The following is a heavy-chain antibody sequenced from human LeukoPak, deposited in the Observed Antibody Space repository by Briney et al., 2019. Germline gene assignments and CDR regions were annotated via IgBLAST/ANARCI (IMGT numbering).Heavy chain of an antibody. Sequence: SVKVSCKASGGTFSSYAISWVRQAPGQGLEWMGRIIPIFGTANYEQKFQGRVTITADKSTSTAYMELSSLRSEDTAVYYCARDSGAYDFWSGFFRMDVWGKGTTVTVSS. V-gene: IGHV1-69*06. CDR3: ARDSGAYDFWSGFFRMDV. CDR1: GGTFSSYA. D-gene: IGHD3-3*01. J-gene: IGHJ6*03. CDR2: IIPIFGTA.